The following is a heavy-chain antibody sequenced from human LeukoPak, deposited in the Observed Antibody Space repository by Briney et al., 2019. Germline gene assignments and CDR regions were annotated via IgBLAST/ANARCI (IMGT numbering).Heavy chain of an antibody. CDR2: INPNIGAT. D-gene: IGHD6-19*01. J-gene: IGHJ4*02. CDR3: ARDRVGSGWPRPFYFEN. V-gene: IGHV1-2*02. Sequence: GASVKDSCKPSGYTFTGYYLHWVRQAPGQALEWMGWINPNIGATMYAQKFQGRVTMTRDTSISTAYMELNSLRSDDTAVYYCARDRVGSGWPRPFYFENWGQGTLVTVSS. CDR1: GYTFTGYY.